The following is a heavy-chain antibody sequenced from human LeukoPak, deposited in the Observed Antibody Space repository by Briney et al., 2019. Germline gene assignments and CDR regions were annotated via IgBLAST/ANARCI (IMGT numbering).Heavy chain of an antibody. CDR3: ARGATVATYYAMDV. J-gene: IGHJ6*02. CDR2: IYYSGSA. D-gene: IGHD5-12*01. CDR1: DDSMRSSSHY. Sequence: SETLSLTCIVSDDSMRSSSHYWGWLRQPRRKGLEWVGIIYYSGSAYYQLSLKSLITISADRSKSLSPLMLTSSTASDTAVYFCARGATVATYYAMDVWGQGTTVTVSS. V-gene: IGHV4-39*01.